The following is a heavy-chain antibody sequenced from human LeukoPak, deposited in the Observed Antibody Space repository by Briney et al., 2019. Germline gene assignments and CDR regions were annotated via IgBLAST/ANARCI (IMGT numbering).Heavy chain of an antibody. CDR2: IKQDESEK. Sequence: GGSLRLSCAASGFTFSNYWMSWVRQAPGKGLEWVASIKQDESEKYYVDSVKGRFTISRDNAKNTLYLQMNSLRAEDTALYYCARVARGDYYYYYMDVWGKGTTVTVSS. CDR1: GFTFSNYW. CDR3: ARVARGDYYYYYMDV. D-gene: IGHD3-10*01. J-gene: IGHJ6*03. V-gene: IGHV3-7*01.